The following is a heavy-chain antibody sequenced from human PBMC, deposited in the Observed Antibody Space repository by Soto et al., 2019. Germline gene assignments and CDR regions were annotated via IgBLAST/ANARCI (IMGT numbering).Heavy chain of an antibody. D-gene: IGHD7-27*01. Sequence: QVQLVQSGAEVKKPGASVKVSCKASGYSLADYYMHWVRQAPGQGLEWMGWINPKSGVTIYAQKFQGRVTMTRDTYMNTAYMELIRLTSADTAVYYCARETWGWSHWGQGTLVTVSS. V-gene: IGHV1-2*02. CDR2: INPKSGVT. J-gene: IGHJ4*02. CDR3: ARETWGWSH. CDR1: GYSLADYY.